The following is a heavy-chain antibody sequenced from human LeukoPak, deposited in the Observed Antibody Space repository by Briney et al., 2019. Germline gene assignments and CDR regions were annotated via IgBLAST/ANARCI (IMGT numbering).Heavy chain of an antibody. Sequence: SLRLSCAASGFPFDDYAMHWVRQAPGKGLEWVSGISWNSGSIGYADSVKGRFTISRDNAKNSLYLQMNSLRAEDTALYYCAKVHSSSWYLFVDYWGQGTLVTVSS. V-gene: IGHV3-9*01. CDR1: GFPFDDYA. CDR2: ISWNSGSI. D-gene: IGHD6-13*01. J-gene: IGHJ4*02. CDR3: AKVHSSSWYLFVDY.